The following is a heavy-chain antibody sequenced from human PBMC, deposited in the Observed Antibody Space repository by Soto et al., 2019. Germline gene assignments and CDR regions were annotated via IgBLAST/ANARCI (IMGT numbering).Heavy chain of an antibody. CDR3: ARGRAPAALYYYYYYMDV. CDR2: INHSGST. Sequence: SETLSLTCAVYGWSFSGYYWSWIRQPPGKGLEWIGEINHSGSTNYNPSLKSRVTISVDTSKNQFSLKLSSVTAADTAVYYCARGRAPAALYYYYYYMDVWGKGTTVTVSS. J-gene: IGHJ6*03. D-gene: IGHD2-2*01. V-gene: IGHV4-34*01. CDR1: GWSFSGYY.